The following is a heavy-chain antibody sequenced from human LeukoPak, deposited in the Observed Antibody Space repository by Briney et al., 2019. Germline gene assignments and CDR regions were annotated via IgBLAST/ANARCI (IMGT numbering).Heavy chain of an antibody. J-gene: IGHJ5*02. Sequence: SLRLSCAVSEFSFSSYEMNWVRQAPGKGLEWVGFIRTKTYGGTTEYAASVKGRFTISRDDSKSIAYLQMNSLKTEDTAVYYCTTDPDYYGSGNFFSWFDPWGQGTLVTVSS. CDR1: EFSFSSYE. V-gene: IGHV3-49*04. CDR2: IRTKTYGGTT. CDR3: TTDPDYYGSGNFFSWFDP. D-gene: IGHD3-10*01.